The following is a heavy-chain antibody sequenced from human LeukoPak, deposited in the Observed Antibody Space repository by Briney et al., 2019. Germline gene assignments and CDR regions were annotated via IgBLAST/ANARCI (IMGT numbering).Heavy chain of an antibody. Sequence: PGGSLRLSCAASGFTFSSYSMNWVRQAPGKGLEWVSSISSSSSYKYYADSVKGRFTISRDNAKNSLYLQMNSLRAEDTAVYYCARLDGYNADYWGQGTLVTVSS. V-gene: IGHV3-21*01. D-gene: IGHD5-24*01. CDR3: ARLDGYNADY. CDR2: ISSSSSYK. CDR1: GFTFSSYS. J-gene: IGHJ4*02.